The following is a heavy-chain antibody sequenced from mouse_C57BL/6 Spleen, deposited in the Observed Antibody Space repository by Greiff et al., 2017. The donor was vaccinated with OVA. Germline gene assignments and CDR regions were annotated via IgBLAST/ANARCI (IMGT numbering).Heavy chain of an antibody. CDR2: IHPNSGST. D-gene: IGHD1-1*01. J-gene: IGHJ4*01. CDR3: ARGNYYGSSFYAMDY. V-gene: IGHV1-64*01. CDR1: GYTFTSYW. Sequence: QVQLQQPGAELVKPGASVKLSCEASGYTFTSYWMHWVKQRPGQGLEWIGMIHPNSGSTNYNEKFKSKATLTVDKSSSTAYMQLSSLTSEDSAVYYCARGNYYGSSFYAMDYWGQGTSVTVSS.